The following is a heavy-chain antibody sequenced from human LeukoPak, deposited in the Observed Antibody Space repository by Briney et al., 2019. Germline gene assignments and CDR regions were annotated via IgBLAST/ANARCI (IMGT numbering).Heavy chain of an antibody. CDR3: AKDAVAGTVENFDY. J-gene: IGHJ4*02. D-gene: IGHD6-19*01. Sequence: GTSLRLSCAPSGFTFISYGIHWVRQAPGKGLEWVAVISYDGSNKYYADSVKGRFTISRDNSKNTLYLQMNSLRAEDTAVYYWAKDAVAGTVENFDYWGQGTLVTVSS. CDR1: GFTFISYG. V-gene: IGHV3-30*18. CDR2: ISYDGSNK.